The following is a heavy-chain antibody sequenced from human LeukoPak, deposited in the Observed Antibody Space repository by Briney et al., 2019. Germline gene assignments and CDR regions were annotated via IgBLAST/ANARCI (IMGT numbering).Heavy chain of an antibody. V-gene: IGHV3-9*01. D-gene: IGHD2-2*02. Sequence: PGRSLRLSCAASGFTFAAYVMHWVRQAPGTGLEWVSGITWNSATIGYADSVKGRFTISRDNARNSLYLQMNSLRAEDTALYYCFNVERNIPRWGQGTLVTVSS. CDR2: ITWNSATI. CDR1: GFTFAAYV. CDR3: FNVERNIPR. J-gene: IGHJ4*02.